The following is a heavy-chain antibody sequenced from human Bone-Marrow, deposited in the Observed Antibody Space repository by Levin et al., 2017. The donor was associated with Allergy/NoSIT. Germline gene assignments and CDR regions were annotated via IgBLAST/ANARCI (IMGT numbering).Heavy chain of an antibody. Sequence: PGGSLRLSCAASGFTFSSYAMSWVRQAPGKGLEWVSAISGSGGSTYYADSVKGRFTISRDNSKNTLYLQMNSLRAEDTAVYYCAKSRGVCCSSTSCDTNYYYYGMDVWGQGTTVTVSS. D-gene: IGHD2-2*01. J-gene: IGHJ6*02. V-gene: IGHV3-23*01. CDR1: GFTFSSYA. CDR3: AKSRGVCCSSTSCDTNYYYYGMDV. CDR2: ISGSGGST.